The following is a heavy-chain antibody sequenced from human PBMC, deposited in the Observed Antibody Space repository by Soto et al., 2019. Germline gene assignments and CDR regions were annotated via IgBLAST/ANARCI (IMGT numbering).Heavy chain of an antibody. Sequence: QVQLVQSGAEVKMPGSSVKVSCTASGGTFTSYTFSWVRQVPGQGLEWMGRIIPILRMADFAQKFXXRXXINADESTSTVYMKLSSLRSEDTAVYYCATSYGSGSAHFDYWGQGTLVTVS. CDR1: GGTFTSYT. D-gene: IGHD3-10*01. J-gene: IGHJ4*02. CDR2: IIPILRMA. CDR3: ATSYGSGSAHFDY. V-gene: IGHV1-69*02.